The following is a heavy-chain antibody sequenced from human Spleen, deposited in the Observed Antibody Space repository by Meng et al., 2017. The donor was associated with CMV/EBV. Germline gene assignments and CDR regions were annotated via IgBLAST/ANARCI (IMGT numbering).Heavy chain of an antibody. J-gene: IGHJ4*02. D-gene: IGHD3-3*01. CDR1: GFTFSSYS. CDR3: VREYYDFWSGYYG. V-gene: IGHV3-21*01. Sequence: GGSLRLSCAASGFTFSSYSMNWVRQAPGKGLEWVSSISSSSSYIYYADSVKGRFTISRDNAKNSLYLQMNSLRAEDTAVYYCVREYYDFWSGYYGWGQGTLVTVSS. CDR2: ISSSSSYI.